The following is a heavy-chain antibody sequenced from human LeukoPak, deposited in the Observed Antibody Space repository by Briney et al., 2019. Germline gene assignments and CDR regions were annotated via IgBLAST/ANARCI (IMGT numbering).Heavy chain of an antibody. CDR3: ARGGGNFDY. CDR2: ISSTSTYI. J-gene: IGHJ4*02. D-gene: IGHD2-15*01. Sequence: GGSLRLSCVASEFTFSLYSMNWVRQAPGKGLEWVSSISSTSTYISYADSVKGRFTISRDNAKNSLYLQMNSLRAEDTAVYYCARGGGNFDYWGQGTLVTVSS. V-gene: IGHV3-21*01. CDR1: EFTFSLYS.